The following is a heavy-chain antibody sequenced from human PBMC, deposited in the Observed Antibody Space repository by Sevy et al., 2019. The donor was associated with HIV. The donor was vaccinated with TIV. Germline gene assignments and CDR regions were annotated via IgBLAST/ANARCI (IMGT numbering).Heavy chain of an antibody. CDR3: ARDFDSSGYYHNGGY. CDR2: ISYDGSNK. J-gene: IGHJ4*02. D-gene: IGHD3-22*01. V-gene: IGHV3-30-3*01. Sequence: GGSLRLSCAASGFTFSSYAMHWVRQAPGKGLEWVAVISYDGSNKYYADSVKGRFTISRDNSKKTLYLQMNSLRAEDTADYYCARDFDSSGYYHNGGYWGQGTLVTVSS. CDR1: GFTFSSYA.